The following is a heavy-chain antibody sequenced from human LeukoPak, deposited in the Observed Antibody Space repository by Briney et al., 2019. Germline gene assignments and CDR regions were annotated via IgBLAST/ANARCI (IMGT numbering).Heavy chain of an antibody. V-gene: IGHV1-2*02. CDR2: INPNSGGT. D-gene: IGHD3-16*02. CDR3: ARGGRLGELSPIIRRYFDY. Sequence: ASVTVSCTASGYTFTGYSMHWVRQAPGQGLGWVGWINPNSGGTNYAQKFQGRVTMTRATYISTAYMELSSLRSDDTAVYYCARGGRLGELSPIIRRYFDYWGQGTLVTVSS. J-gene: IGHJ4*02. CDR1: GYTFTGYS.